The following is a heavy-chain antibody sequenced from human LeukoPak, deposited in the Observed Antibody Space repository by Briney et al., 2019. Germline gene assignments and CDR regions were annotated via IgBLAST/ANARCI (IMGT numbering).Heavy chain of an antibody. Sequence: ASVKVSCKASGYTFTGYYMHWVRQAPGQGLEWMGRINPNSGGTNYAQKFQGRVTMTRDTSISTAYMELSRLRSDDTAMYYCARRGYSYGYYAFDIWGQGTMVTVSS. J-gene: IGHJ3*02. D-gene: IGHD5-18*01. CDR1: GYTFTGYY. CDR2: INPNSGGT. CDR3: ARRGYSYGYYAFDI. V-gene: IGHV1-2*06.